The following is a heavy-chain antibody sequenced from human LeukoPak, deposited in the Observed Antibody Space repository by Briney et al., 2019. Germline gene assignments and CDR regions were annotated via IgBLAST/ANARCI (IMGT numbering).Heavy chain of an antibody. J-gene: IGHJ3*02. CDR1: GASVSSASY. CDR3: ARQLAQAEGRAFDI. Sequence: SETLSLTCTVSGASVSSASYWTWIRQPPGKGVEWIAHIYNGVNTNYNPSLKSRVTISVDTSKNQFSLRLNSVTAADTAVYYCARQLAQAEGRAFDIWGQGTKVTVSS. CDR2: IYNGVNT. V-gene: IGHV4-61*01. D-gene: IGHD6-19*01.